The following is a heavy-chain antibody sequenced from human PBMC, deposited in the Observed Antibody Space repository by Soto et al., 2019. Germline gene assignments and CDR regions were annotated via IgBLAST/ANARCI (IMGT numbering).Heavy chain of an antibody. Sequence: ASVKVSCKASGYTFTSYAMHRVRQAPGQRLEWMGWINAGNGNTKYSQKFQGRVTITRDTSASTAYMELSSLRSEDTAVYYCASSSWLNYYYGMDVWGQGTTVTVSS. CDR1: GYTFTSYA. D-gene: IGHD6-13*01. V-gene: IGHV1-3*01. J-gene: IGHJ6*02. CDR2: INAGNGNT. CDR3: ASSSWLNYYYGMDV.